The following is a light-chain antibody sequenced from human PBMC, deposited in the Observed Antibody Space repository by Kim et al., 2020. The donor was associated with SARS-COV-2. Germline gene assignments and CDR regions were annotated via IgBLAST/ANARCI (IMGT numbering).Light chain of an antibody. Sequence: VSPCQTPSLTSAGDKLGNKYASWYQQSPVQSPVLVISQNNRRPSGIPERFSGSNSGNTATLTISGTQAMDEADYYCHAWDRNTAIFGGGTQLTVL. CDR1: KLGNKY. V-gene: IGLV3-1*01. CDR3: HAWDRNTAI. CDR2: QNN. J-gene: IGLJ2*01.